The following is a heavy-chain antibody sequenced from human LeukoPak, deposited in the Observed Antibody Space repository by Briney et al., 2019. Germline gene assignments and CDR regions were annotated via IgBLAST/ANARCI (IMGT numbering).Heavy chain of an antibody. CDR1: GGSISSSSYY. V-gene: IGHV4-39*07. J-gene: IGHJ6*03. Sequence: SETLSLNCTVSGGSISSSSYYWGWIRQPPGKGLEWIGSIYYSGSTYYNPSLKSRVTISVDTSKNPFSLQLSSVTAADTAVYYCAGKKKVGLYSSPLTGYYYYMDVWGKGTTVTVSS. D-gene: IGHD6-13*01. CDR2: IYYSGST. CDR3: AGKKKVGLYSSPLTGYYYYMDV.